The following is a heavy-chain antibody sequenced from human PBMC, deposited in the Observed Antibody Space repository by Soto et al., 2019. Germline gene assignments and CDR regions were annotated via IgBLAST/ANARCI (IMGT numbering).Heavy chain of an antibody. CDR3: ARGLPGIAVSGTPTRQYNWFAP. CDR2: INAGNGNT. V-gene: IGHV1-3*01. J-gene: IGHJ5*02. CDR1: GYTSTGYA. D-gene: IGHD6-19*01. Sequence: SVKGACKASGYTSTGYAMHWVRQAPGQRLEWMGWINAGNGNTKYSQKFQGRVTITRDTSASTAYMELSSLRSEDTAVYYCARGLPGIAVSGTPTRQYNWFAPCGQGTLVTGSS.